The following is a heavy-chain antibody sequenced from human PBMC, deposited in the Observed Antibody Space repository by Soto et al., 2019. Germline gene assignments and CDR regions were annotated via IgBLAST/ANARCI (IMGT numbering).Heavy chain of an antibody. CDR1: GFTFSSYS. D-gene: IGHD4-17*01. CDR3: ARESTVTTGFY. J-gene: IGHJ4*02. V-gene: IGHV3-21*01. Sequence: EVQLVESGGGLVKPGGSLRLSCAASGFTFSSYSMNWVRQAPGKGLEWVSSISSSSSYIYYADSVKGRFTISRDNAKNSLYRQMNSLRAEDTAVYYCARESTVTTGFYWGQGTLVTVSS. CDR2: ISSSSSYI.